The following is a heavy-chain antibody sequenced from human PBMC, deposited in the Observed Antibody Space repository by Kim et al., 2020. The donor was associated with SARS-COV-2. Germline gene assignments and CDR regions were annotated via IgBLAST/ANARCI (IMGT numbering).Heavy chain of an antibody. CDR3: ASDPLWFGELLDY. CDR2: IYYSGST. J-gene: IGHJ4*02. V-gene: IGHV4-39*01. CDR1: GGSISSSSYY. Sequence: SETLSLTCTVSGGSISSSSYYWGWIRQPPGKGLEWIGSIYYSGSTYHNPSLKSRVTISVDTSKNQFSLKLSSVTAADTAVYYCASDPLWFGELLDYWGQGTLVTVSS. D-gene: IGHD3-10*01.